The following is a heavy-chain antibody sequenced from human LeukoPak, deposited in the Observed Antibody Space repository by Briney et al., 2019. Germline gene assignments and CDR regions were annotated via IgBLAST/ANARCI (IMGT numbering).Heavy chain of an antibody. J-gene: IGHJ3*02. Sequence: PSQTLSLTCTVSGGSISSGSYYWSWIRQPPGKGLEWIGYIYYSGSTNYNPSLKSRVTISVDTSKNQFSLKLSSVTAADTAVYYCARGDYAHRDAFDIWGQGTMVTVS. D-gene: IGHD4-17*01. CDR1: GGSISSGSYY. CDR2: IYYSGST. V-gene: IGHV4-61*01. CDR3: ARGDYAHRDAFDI.